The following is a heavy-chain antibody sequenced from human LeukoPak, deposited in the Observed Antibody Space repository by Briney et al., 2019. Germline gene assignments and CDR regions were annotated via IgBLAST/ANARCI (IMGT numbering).Heavy chain of an antibody. J-gene: IGHJ4*02. Sequence: WASVKVSCKASGYTFTGYYMHWVRQTPGQGPEWMGVISPSGGSTTYAQKFQGRVTLTRDMSTSTDYLELSSLRSEDTAVYYCAKGAGTAGCSSTSCYARFDYWGQGTLVTVSS. CDR2: ISPSGGST. CDR3: AKGAGTAGCSSTSCYARFDY. CDR1: GYTFTGYY. V-gene: IGHV1-46*01. D-gene: IGHD2-2*01.